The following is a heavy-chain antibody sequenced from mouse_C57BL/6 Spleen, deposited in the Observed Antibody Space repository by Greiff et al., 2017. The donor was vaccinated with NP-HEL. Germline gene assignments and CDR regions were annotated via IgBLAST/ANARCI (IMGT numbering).Heavy chain of an antibody. J-gene: IGHJ3*01. Sequence: VKLMESGPGLVAPSQSLSITCTVSGFSLTSYAISWVRQPPGKGLEWLGVIWTGGGTNYNSALKSRLSISKDNSKSQVFLKMNSLQTDDTARYYCAREGYDYDDGAWFAYWGQGTLVTVSA. CDR3: AREGYDYDDGAWFAY. CDR1: GFSLTSYA. CDR2: IWTGGGT. V-gene: IGHV2-9-1*01. D-gene: IGHD2-4*01.